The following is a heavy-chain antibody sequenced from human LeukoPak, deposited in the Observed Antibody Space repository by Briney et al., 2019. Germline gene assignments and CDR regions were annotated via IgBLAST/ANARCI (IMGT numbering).Heavy chain of an antibody. CDR3: AKEMLLWFGELDYYGMDV. CDR1: GFTFSSYG. D-gene: IGHD3-10*01. CDR2: ISYDGSNK. J-gene: IGHJ6*04. Sequence: GRSLRLSCAASGFTFSSYGMHWVRQAPGKGLEWVAVISYDGSNKYYADSVKGRFTISRDNSKNTLYLQMNSLRAEDTAVYYCAKEMLLWFGELDYYGMDVWGKGTTVPVSS. V-gene: IGHV3-30*18.